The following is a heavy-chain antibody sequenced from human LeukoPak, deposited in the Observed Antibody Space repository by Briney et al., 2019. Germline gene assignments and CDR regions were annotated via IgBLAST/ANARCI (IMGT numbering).Heavy chain of an antibody. CDR3: ARSPLRFYRWDY. V-gene: IGHV1-69*05. J-gene: IGHJ4*02. D-gene: IGHD3-3*01. CDR2: IIPIFGTA. Sequence: VASVKVSCKASGGTFSSYAISWVRQAPGQGLEWMGGIIPIFGTANYAQKFQGRVTITTDESTSTAYMELSSLRSEDTAVYYCARSPLRFYRWDYWGQGTLVTVSS. CDR1: GGTFSSYA.